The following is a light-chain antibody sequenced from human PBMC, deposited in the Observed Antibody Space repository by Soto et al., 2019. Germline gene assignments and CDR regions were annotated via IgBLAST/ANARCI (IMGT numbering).Light chain of an antibody. CDR3: QRRSNWPKIT. Sequence: DIVLTQSPVTLSLSPGERATLSCRASQSVSTYLAWYQQKPGQAPRLLLSGASNRATGIPARFSGSGSGTDFPLTIGRLEPEDVVVYYYQRRSNWPKITFGRGTKVEIK. CDR2: GAS. V-gene: IGKV3-11*01. CDR1: QSVSTY. J-gene: IGKJ4*01.